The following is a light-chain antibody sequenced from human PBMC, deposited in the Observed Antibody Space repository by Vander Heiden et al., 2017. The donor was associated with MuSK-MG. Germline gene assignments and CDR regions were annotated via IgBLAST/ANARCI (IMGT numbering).Light chain of an antibody. V-gene: IGKV1-5*03. CDR2: KAS. J-gene: IGKJ1*01. Sequence: DIQMTQSPSTLSASVGDRVTITCRASQTIRSWLAWYQQKPGQAPKVLIYKASILESGVPSRFSGSGPETDFTLTISSLQPDDFATYYCQQYSSDSPWTFGQGTKVEIK. CDR3: QQYSSDSPWT. CDR1: QTIRSW.